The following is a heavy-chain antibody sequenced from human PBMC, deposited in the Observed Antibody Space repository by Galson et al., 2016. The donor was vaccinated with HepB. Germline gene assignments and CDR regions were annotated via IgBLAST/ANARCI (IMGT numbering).Heavy chain of an antibody. CDR2: IHHNGIT. CDR1: GGSINGYF. V-gene: IGHV4-59*12. D-gene: IGHD3-10*01. J-gene: IGHJ4*02. CDR3: ALYGSGSYSDTFDY. Sequence: TLSLTCTVSGGSINGYFWSWVRQPPGKGLEWIGFIHHNGITNYNPSLKSRLTISVDTSKNHFSLKLSSVTAADTAIYYCALYGSGSYSDTFDYWGQGTLVTVSS.